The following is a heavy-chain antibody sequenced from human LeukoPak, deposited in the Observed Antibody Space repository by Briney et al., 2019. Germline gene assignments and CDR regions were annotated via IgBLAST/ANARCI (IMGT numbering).Heavy chain of an antibody. CDR2: IYYSGST. J-gene: IGHJ4*02. CDR1: GGSISSYY. D-gene: IGHD6-13*01. Sequence: SETLSLTCTVSGGSISSYYWSWIRQPPGKGLEWIGYIYYSGSTNYNPSLKSRATMSVDTSKNQFSLKLSSVTAADTAVYYCARLSSSWYYFDYWGQGTLVTVSS. V-gene: IGHV4-59*08. CDR3: ARLSSSWYYFDY.